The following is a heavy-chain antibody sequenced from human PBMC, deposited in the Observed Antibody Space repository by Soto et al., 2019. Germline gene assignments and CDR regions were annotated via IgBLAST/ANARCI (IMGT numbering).Heavy chain of an antibody. CDR3: ARGPGDYEAFN. D-gene: IGHD4-17*01. CDR2: INSDGSST. J-gene: IGHJ4*02. CDR1: GFTFSSYW. Sequence: GGSLRLSCAASGFTFSSYWMHWVRQAPGKGLVWVSRINSDGSSTSYADSVKGRFTISRDNAKNTLYLQMNSLRAEDTAVYYCARGPGDYEAFNWGQGTLVTVSS. V-gene: IGHV3-74*01.